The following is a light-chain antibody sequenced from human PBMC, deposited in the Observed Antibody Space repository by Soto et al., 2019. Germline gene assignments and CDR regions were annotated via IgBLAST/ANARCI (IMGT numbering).Light chain of an antibody. J-gene: IGLJ1*01. CDR2: EVS. Sequence: QSALTQPPSASGSPGQSVTISCTGTSSDVGGYNYVSWYQQHPGKAPKLMIYEVSKRPSGVPDRFSGSNSGNTASLTVSGLQAEDEAAYYCSSYAGSNNFVFGTGTKLTVL. V-gene: IGLV2-8*01. CDR3: SSYAGSNNFV. CDR1: SSDVGGYNY.